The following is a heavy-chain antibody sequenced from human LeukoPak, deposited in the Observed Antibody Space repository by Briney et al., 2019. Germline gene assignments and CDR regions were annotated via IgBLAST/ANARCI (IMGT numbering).Heavy chain of an antibody. CDR2: MKEDGGEI. Sequence: GGSLRLSCAASGFPFSNYWMSWVRQAPGKGLEWVANMKEDGGEINYVDSVKGRFTISRDNAKNSLFLQMNSLRVDDTAVYYCARVHDSTGYYHYFDSWGQGTLITVSS. CDR1: GFPFSNYW. CDR3: ARVHDSTGYYHYFDS. J-gene: IGHJ4*02. V-gene: IGHV3-7*01. D-gene: IGHD3-22*01.